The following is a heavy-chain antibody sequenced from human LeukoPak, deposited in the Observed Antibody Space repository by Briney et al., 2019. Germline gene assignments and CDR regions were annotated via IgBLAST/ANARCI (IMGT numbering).Heavy chain of an antibody. CDR3: ARGRSFGGGVDY. D-gene: IGHD3-3*01. J-gene: IGHJ4*02. Sequence: SVKVSCKASGYTFTGYYMHWVRQAPGQGLEWMGRIIPILGIANYAQKFQGRVTITADKSTSTAYMELSSLRSEDTAVYYCARGRSFGGGVDYWGQGTLVTVSS. CDR1: GYTFTGYY. CDR2: IIPILGIA. V-gene: IGHV1-69*04.